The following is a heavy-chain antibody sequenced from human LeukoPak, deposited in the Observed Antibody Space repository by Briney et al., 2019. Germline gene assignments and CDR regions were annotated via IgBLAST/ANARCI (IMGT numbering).Heavy chain of an antibody. CDR2: IYYSGST. CDR1: GGSISSYY. J-gene: IGHJ4*02. CDR3: TGIAVAGTVVDY. D-gene: IGHD6-19*01. V-gene: IGHV4-59*01. Sequence: SETLSLTCTVSGGSISSYYWSWIWQPPGKGLEWIGYIYYSGSTNYNPSLKSRVTISADTSKNQFSLKLSSVTAADTAVYYCTGIAVAGTVVDYWGQGTLVTVSS.